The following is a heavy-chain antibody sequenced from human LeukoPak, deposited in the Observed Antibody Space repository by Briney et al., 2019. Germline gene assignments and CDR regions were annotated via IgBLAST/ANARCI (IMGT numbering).Heavy chain of an antibody. V-gene: IGHV3-53*01. CDR1: GFTVSSNY. CDR2: IYSGGST. CDR3: ARGGDILTGSDY. Sequence: GGSLRLSCAASGFTVSSNYMSWVRQAPGKGLEWASVIYSGGSTYYADSVKGRFTISRDNSKNTLYLQMNSLRAEDTAVYYCARGGDILTGSDYWGQGTLVTVSS. J-gene: IGHJ4*02. D-gene: IGHD3-9*01.